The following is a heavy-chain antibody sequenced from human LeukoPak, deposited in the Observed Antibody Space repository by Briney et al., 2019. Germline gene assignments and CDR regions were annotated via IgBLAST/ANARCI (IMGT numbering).Heavy chain of an antibody. CDR1: GFTFTSSA. CDR3: AREGVVKGTDV. CDR2: IVVGSGNT. Sequence: SVKVSCKASGFTFTSSAMQWVRQARGQRLEWIGWIVVGSGNTNYAQKFQGRVTMTRDTSISTAYMELSGLRSDDTAVYYCAREGVVKGTDVWGQGTTVTVSS. J-gene: IGHJ6*02. V-gene: IGHV1-58*02.